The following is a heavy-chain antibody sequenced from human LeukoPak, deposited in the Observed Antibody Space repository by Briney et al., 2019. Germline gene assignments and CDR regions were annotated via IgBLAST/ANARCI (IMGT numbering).Heavy chain of an antibody. J-gene: IGHJ3*01. D-gene: IGHD2-2*02. CDR2: IYHSGST. CDR1: GYSINTSKY. CDR3: ARDAVGYCEGTGCYNRRSVFDV. Sequence: SETLSLTCTVSGYSINTSKYWGWIRQPPGGGLEWIGSIYHSGSTYYSPSLQSRVIISVDTSKNQFSLKLNSVTAADTAVYYCARDAVGYCEGTGCYNRRSVFDVWGQGKMVTVSS. V-gene: IGHV4-38-2*02.